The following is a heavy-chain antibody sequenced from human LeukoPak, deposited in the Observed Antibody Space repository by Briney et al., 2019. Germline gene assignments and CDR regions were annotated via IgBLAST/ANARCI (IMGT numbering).Heavy chain of an antibody. Sequence: GSLRLSCAASGFTFSSYWMHWVRQAPGKGLVWVSRINSDGSSTSYADSVKGRFTISRDNAKNTLYLQMNSLRAEDTAVYYCAREPYSPYYYYYYMDVWGKGTTVTVSS. CDR2: INSDGSST. CDR3: AREPYSPYYYYYYMDV. CDR1: GFTFSSYW. D-gene: IGHD6-13*01. J-gene: IGHJ6*03. V-gene: IGHV3-74*01.